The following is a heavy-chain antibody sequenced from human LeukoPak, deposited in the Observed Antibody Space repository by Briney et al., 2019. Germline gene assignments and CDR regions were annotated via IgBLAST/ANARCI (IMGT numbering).Heavy chain of an antibody. V-gene: IGHV4-59*08. CDR3: ARLRSRPTWGNYHAEHYYYMDV. D-gene: IGHD1-7*01. Sequence: SETLSLTCTVSGGSISPYYWSWIRQSPGKGLEWIGYIYYSGNTYYNPSLKSRVTISVDTSRNQFSLKLSSVTAADTSVYYCARLRSRPTWGNYHAEHYYYMDVWGKGTTVTISS. J-gene: IGHJ6*03. CDR1: GGSISPYY. CDR2: IYYSGNT.